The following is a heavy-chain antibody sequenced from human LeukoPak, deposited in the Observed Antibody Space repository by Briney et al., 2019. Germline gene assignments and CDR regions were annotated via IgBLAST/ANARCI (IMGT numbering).Heavy chain of an antibody. CDR3: ARAPNVGTPDY. Sequence: GGSLRLSCAASGFTFSSYSMNWVRQAPGKGLEWVSYISSSSSTIYYADSVKGRFTISRDNAKNSLYLQMNSLRAEDTAVYYCARAPNVGTPDYWGQGTLVTVSS. CDR2: ISSSSSTI. D-gene: IGHD7-27*01. J-gene: IGHJ4*02. V-gene: IGHV3-48*01. CDR1: GFTFSSYS.